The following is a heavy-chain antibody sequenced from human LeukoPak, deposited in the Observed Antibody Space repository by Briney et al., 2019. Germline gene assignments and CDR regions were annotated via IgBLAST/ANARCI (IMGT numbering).Heavy chain of an antibody. D-gene: IGHD6-19*01. CDR1: GVSISSSNYY. Sequence: SETLSLTCTVSGVSISSSNYYWVWIRQPPGKGLEWIGSIYYNGNTYYSPSLKSRVTISIDTSKNQFSLKLSSVTAADTAVYYCARDRSSGLYYYYYYMDVWGKGTTVTISS. V-gene: IGHV4-39*07. CDR3: ARDRSSGLYYYYYYMDV. CDR2: IYYNGNT. J-gene: IGHJ6*03.